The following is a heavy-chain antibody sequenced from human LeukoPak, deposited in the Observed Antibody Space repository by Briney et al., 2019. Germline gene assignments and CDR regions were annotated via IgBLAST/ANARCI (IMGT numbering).Heavy chain of an antibody. D-gene: IGHD6-13*01. J-gene: IGHJ6*03. CDR3: AKVDRGDYSSSPVPYYNYYMNV. Sequence: PGGSLRLSCAASGFTFSYYRMNWVRQAPGRGLEWVSCISSSSSLIFYSDNVRGRFTISRDNDKTLLYLHMNSLRVEDTAVYYCAKVDRGDYSSSPVPYYNYYMNVWGKGTTVTVSS. V-gene: IGHV3-21*01. CDR2: ISSSSSLI. CDR1: GFTFSYYR.